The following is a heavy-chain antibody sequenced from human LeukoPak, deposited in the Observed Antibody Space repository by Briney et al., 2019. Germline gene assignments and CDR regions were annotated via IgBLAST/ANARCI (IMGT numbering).Heavy chain of an antibody. CDR2: ISSSGGTI. Sequence: GGSLRLSCSASGFTSSSYEMNWVRQAPGKGLEWVSYISSSGGTIYYADSVKGRFTISRDNAKNSLYLQMNSLRAEDTAVYYCARDLSYCTITSCSYYYYGMDVWGQGTTVTVSS. CDR1: GFTSSSYE. CDR3: ARDLSYCTITSCSYYYYGMDV. D-gene: IGHD2-2*01. V-gene: IGHV3-48*03. J-gene: IGHJ6*02.